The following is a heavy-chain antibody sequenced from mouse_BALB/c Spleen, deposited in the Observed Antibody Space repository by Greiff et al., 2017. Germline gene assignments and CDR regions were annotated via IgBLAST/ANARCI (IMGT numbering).Heavy chain of an antibody. CDR2: ILPGSGST. D-gene: IGHD2-14*01. Sequence: QVQLQQSGAELMKPGASVKISCKATGYTFSSYWIEWVKQRPGHGLEWIGEILPGSGSTNYNEKFKGKATFTADTSSNTAYMQLSSLTSEDSAVYYCARPDHYRYDARRYFDVWGAGTTVTVSS. J-gene: IGHJ1*01. CDR1: GYTFSSYW. V-gene: IGHV1-9*01. CDR3: ARPDHYRYDARRYFDV.